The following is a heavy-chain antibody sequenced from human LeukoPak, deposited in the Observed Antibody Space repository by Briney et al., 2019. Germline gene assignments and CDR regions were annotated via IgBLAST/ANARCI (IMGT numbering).Heavy chain of an antibody. CDR2: ISAYNGNT. CDR1: GYTFTSCG. V-gene: IGHV1-18*01. Sequence: ASVKVSCKASGYTFTSCGISWVRQAPAQGLEWMGWISAYNGNTNYAQKLQGRVTMTTDTSTSTAYMELRSLRSDDTAVYYCARDGIVVVPTTTWYYGMDVWGQGTTVTVSS. J-gene: IGHJ6*02. CDR3: ARDGIVVVPTTTWYYGMDV. D-gene: IGHD3-22*01.